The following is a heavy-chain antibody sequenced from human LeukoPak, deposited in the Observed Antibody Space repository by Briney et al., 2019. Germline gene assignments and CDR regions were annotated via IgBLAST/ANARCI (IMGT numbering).Heavy chain of an antibody. CDR1: GFIFSQYS. CDR2: IKQDGSEV. D-gene: IGHD3-10*01. CDR3: ACRPSDIRYYGVFDF. J-gene: IGHJ4*02. V-gene: IGHV3-7*01. Sequence: GGSLRLSCAASGFIFSQYSFNWVRQAPGKGLEWVANIKQDGSEVYYVDSVKGRFTISRDNAKNSLYLQMNSLRVEDTAVYYCACRPSDIRYYGVFDFWGQGPLVTVSP.